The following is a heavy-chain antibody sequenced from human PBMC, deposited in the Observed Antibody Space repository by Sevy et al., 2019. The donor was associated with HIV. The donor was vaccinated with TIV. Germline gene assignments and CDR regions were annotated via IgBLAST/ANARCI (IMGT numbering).Heavy chain of an antibody. CDR1: GFTFSSYS. V-gene: IGHV3-48*02. CDR3: ARVSGSYYDPYYYYYYGMDV. J-gene: IGHJ6*02. D-gene: IGHD1-26*01. Sequence: GGSLRLSCAASGFTFSSYSMNWVRQAPGKGLEWVSYISSSSSTIYYADSVKGRFTISRDNAKNSLYLQMNSLRDEDTAVYYCARVSGSYYDPYYYYYYGMDVWGQGTTVTVSS. CDR2: ISSSSSTI.